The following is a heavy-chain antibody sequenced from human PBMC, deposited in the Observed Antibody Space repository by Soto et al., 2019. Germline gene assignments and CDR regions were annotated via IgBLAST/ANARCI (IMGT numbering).Heavy chain of an antibody. V-gene: IGHV3-74*01. J-gene: IGHJ3*01. Sequence: EVQLVESEGGLVQRGGSLRLSCAASGFTFNYYWMPWVRQAPGQGLVWVSPIHSDGSSTTYADSVKGRFTISRDNAKNTLYLQMNSLRAEDTAVYYCARGDKGGFDLWGQGTTVTVSS. D-gene: IGHD2-21*02. CDR2: IHSDGSST. CDR3: ARGDKGGFDL. CDR1: GFTFNYYW.